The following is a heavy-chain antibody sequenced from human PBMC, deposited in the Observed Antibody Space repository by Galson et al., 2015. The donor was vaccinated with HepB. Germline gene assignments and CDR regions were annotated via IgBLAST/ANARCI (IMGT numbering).Heavy chain of an antibody. CDR1: GFTFDDYA. D-gene: IGHD1-1*01. CDR2: ISWNSGSI. CDR3: AILERELVGDY. J-gene: IGHJ4*02. Sequence: SLRLSCAASGFTFDDYAMHWVRQAPGKGLEWVSGISWNSGSIGYADSVKGRFTISRDNAKNSLYLQMNSLRAEDTAVYYCAILERELVGDYWGQGTLVTVSS. V-gene: IGHV3-9*01.